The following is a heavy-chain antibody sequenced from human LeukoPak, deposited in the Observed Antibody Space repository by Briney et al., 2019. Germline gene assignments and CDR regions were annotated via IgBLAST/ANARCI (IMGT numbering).Heavy chain of an antibody. CDR3: AKERQLEPFDC. V-gene: IGHV3-30*02. CDR1: GFTFSNYG. D-gene: IGHD1-1*01. J-gene: IGHJ4*02. CDR2: VQNDGSDK. Sequence: PGGSLRLSCAASGFTFSNYGMHWVRRTPGKGLEWVAFVQNDGSDKFFADSVKGRFTVSRDNSKNTLYLQMNSLRADDTAVYYCAKERQLEPFDCWGQGTLVTVSS.